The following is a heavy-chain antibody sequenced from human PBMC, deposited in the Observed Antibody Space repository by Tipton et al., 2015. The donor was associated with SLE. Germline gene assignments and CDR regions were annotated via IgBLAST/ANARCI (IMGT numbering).Heavy chain of an antibody. CDR3: AKGDYGDYLHYFEY. V-gene: IGHV3-23*01. D-gene: IGHD4-17*01. J-gene: IGHJ4*02. CDR1: GFTFSTYA. Sequence: SLRLSCAASGFTFSTYALNWVRLAPGKGLEWVSTISGGGGDTYYVDSVKGRFTISRDNSKNTLYLQMNSLRAGDTAVYYCAKGDYGDYLHYFEYWGQGTLVTVSS. CDR2: ISGGGGDT.